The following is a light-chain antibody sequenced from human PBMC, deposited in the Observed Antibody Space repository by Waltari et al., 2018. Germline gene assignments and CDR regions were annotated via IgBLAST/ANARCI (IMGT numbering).Light chain of an antibody. Sequence: DIQMTQSPSVMYASVGDRVTITCRASQAINVFAGWFQQGPGEAPRRLIYAASTLQIGVPSRFSGSGYGTEFTLTISSLQPEDFATYYCLQHKTYPHAFGQGTRVEIK. CDR2: AAS. CDR3: LQHKTYPHA. CDR1: QAINVF. J-gene: IGKJ2*01. V-gene: IGKV1-17*03.